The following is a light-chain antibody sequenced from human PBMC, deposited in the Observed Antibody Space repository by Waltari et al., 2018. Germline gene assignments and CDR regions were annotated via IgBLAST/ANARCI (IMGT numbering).Light chain of an antibody. Sequence: SYELTQPPSVSVSPGKTARITCSGDALPKKYAYWYQQKSGQAPVLVNYEDSKRPSGSPERFSGSRSGTMATWTISGAQVEDEADECCYSTDSSGNHRVFGGGTKLTVL. CDR2: EDS. CDR1: ALPKKY. V-gene: IGLV3-10*01. CDR3: YSTDSSGNHRV. J-gene: IGLJ2*01.